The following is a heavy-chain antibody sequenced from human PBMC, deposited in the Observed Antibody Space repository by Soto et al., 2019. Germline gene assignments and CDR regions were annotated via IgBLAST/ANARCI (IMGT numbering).Heavy chain of an antibody. CDR3: AKWDIVVVPAAIRGAFDI. D-gene: IGHD2-2*02. CDR2: ISGSGGST. J-gene: IGHJ3*02. V-gene: IGHV3-23*01. CDR1: GFTFSSYA. Sequence: GGSLRLSCAASGFTFSSYAMSWVRQAPGKGLEWVSAISGSGGSTYYADSVKGRFTISRDNSKNTLYLQMNSLRAEDTAVYYCAKWDIVVVPAAIRGAFDIWGQGTMVTVSS.